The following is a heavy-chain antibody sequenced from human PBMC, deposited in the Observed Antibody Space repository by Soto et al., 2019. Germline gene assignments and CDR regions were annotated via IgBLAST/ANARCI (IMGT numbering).Heavy chain of an antibody. CDR2: ISYDGSNK. CDR1: GFTFSTYG. D-gene: IGHD4-17*01. Sequence: QVQLVESGVGVVQPGRSLRLSCAASGFTFSTYGMHWVRQAPGKGLEWVAVISYDGSNKYYADSVKGRFTISRDNSKNTLFLQMNSLRAEDTSVYYCAIDLYSDYGGLFDDWGQGTMGTVSS. J-gene: IGHJ4*02. CDR3: AIDLYSDYGGLFDD. V-gene: IGHV3-30*03.